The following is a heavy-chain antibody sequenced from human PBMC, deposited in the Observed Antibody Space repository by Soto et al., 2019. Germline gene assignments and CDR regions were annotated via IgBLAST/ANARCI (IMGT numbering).Heavy chain of an antibody. D-gene: IGHD6-19*01. CDR3: ASRSSSGWLY. CDR2: NSGST. V-gene: IGHV4-39*01. J-gene: IGHJ4*02. CDR1: GGSISSSSYY. Sequence: QLQLQESGPGLVKPSETLSLTCTVSGGSISSSSYYWGWIRQPPGQGLEWIGSNSGSTYYNPSLKSRVTISVDTSKNQFSLKLSSVTAADTAVYYCASRSSSGWLYWGQGTLVTVSS.